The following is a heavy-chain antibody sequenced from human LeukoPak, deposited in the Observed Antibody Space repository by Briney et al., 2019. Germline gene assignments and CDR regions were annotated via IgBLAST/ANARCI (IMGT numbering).Heavy chain of an antibody. CDR2: FDPEDGET. V-gene: IGHV1-24*01. CDR1: GYTLTELS. D-gene: IGHD2-15*01. CDR3: ATAPWDCSGGSCDRYYFDY. J-gene: IGHJ4*02. Sequence: ASVEVSCKVSGYTLTELSMHWVRQAPGKGLEWMGGFDPEDGETIYAQKFQGRVTMTEDTSTDTAYMELSSLRSEDTAVYYCATAPWDCSGGSCDRYYFDYWGQGTLVTVSS.